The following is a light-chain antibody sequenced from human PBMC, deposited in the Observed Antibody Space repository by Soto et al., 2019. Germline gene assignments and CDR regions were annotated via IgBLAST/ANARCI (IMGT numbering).Light chain of an antibody. CDR1: SSNIGAGYD. Sequence: QSALTQAPSGSGAPGQSVTISCTGSSSNIGAGYDVQWYQHLPGTAPKLLIHGNTNRPSGVPDRFSGSKSGTSASLAITALQAEDEGDYYCQSYDTTLSSWVFGGGTKVTVL. J-gene: IGLJ3*02. CDR2: GNT. V-gene: IGLV1-40*01. CDR3: QSYDTTLSSWV.